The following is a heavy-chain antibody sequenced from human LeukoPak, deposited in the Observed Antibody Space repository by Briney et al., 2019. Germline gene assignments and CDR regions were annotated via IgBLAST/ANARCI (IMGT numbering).Heavy chain of an antibody. D-gene: IGHD1-26*01. Sequence: GGSLRLSCAASGFTFSSYAMHWVRQAPGKGLEWVAVISYDGSNKYYADSVKGRFTISRDNSKNTLYLQMNSLRAEDTAVYYCAREDSGYIDYWGQGTLVTVSS. CDR3: AREDSGYIDY. J-gene: IGHJ4*02. V-gene: IGHV3-30-3*01. CDR2: ISYDGSNK. CDR1: GFTFSSYA.